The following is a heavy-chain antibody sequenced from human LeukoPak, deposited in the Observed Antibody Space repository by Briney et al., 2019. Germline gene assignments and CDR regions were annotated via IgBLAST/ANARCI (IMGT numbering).Heavy chain of an antibody. CDR2: IYSNGDK. J-gene: IGHJ4*02. Sequence: SGPTLVNPTQTLTLTCTFSGFSLSTSGVGVAWIRQPPGKALEWLALIYSNGDKRYSPSLHSRLTITKDTSKNQVVLTMTNMDPVDTATYYCAHRRNSSGWHTFDYWGQGTLVTVSS. CDR3: AHRRNSSGWHTFDY. D-gene: IGHD6-19*01. CDR1: GFSLSTSGVG. V-gene: IGHV2-5*01.